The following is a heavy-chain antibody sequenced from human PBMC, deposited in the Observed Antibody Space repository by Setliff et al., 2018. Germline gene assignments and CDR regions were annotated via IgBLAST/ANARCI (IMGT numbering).Heavy chain of an antibody. J-gene: IGHJ1*01. CDR2: FDPEDGET. CDR3: ATVFWSGYYVAEYFQH. D-gene: IGHD3-3*01. CDR1: GYTLTELS. Sequence: VASVKVSCKVSGYTLTELSMHWVRQAPGKGLEWMGGFDPEDGETIYAQKFQGRVTMTEDTSTDTAYMELSSLRSEDTAVYYCATVFWSGYYVAEYFQHWGQGTLVTVSS. V-gene: IGHV1-24*01.